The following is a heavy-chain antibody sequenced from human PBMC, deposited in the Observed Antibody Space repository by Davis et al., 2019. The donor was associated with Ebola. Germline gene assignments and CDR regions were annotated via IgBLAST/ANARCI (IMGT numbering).Heavy chain of an antibody. V-gene: IGHV3-23*01. CDR1: GFSFSTYT. D-gene: IGHD6-19*01. J-gene: IGHJ3*02. CDR3: AKGLLAVAGLDAFDI. Sequence: GGSLRLSCAASGFSFSTYTMTWVRQAPGKGLEWVSAISGSGGSTYYADSVKGRFTISRDNSKNTLYLQMNSLRAEDTAVYYCAKGLLAVAGLDAFDIWGQGTMVTVSS. CDR2: ISGSGGST.